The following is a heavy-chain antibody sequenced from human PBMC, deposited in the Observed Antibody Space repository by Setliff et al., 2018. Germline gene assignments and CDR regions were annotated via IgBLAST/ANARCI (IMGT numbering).Heavy chain of an antibody. CDR2: IHPNTGIT. Sequence: VASVKVSCKTSGYTFTAYYIYWVRQAPGHGLELMGRIHPNTGITNYLQDLQGRVTITRDTSIYTVYLELTWLTSGDTAVYYCAKQGYSDSLYAFDVWGQGTVVTVSS. J-gene: IGHJ3*01. D-gene: IGHD1-26*01. V-gene: IGHV1-2*06. CDR3: AKQGYSDSLYAFDV. CDR1: GYTFTAYY.